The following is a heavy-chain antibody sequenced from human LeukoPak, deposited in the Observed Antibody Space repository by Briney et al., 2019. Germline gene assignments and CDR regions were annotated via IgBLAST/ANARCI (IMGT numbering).Heavy chain of an antibody. V-gene: IGHV4-59*01. CDR2: IYYSGST. Sequence: SETLSLTCTVSGGSISSYYWNWIRQPPGKGLEWIGYIYYSGSTNYNPSLKSRVTISVDTSKNQFSLKLSSVTAADTAVYYCARSSGSGWEGYFDYWGQGTLVTVSS. D-gene: IGHD6-19*01. J-gene: IGHJ4*02. CDR1: GGSISSYY. CDR3: ARSSGSGWEGYFDY.